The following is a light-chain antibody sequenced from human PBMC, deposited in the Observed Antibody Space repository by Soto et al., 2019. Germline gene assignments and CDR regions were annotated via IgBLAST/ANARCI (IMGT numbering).Light chain of an antibody. CDR2: AAS. V-gene: IGKV1-39*01. J-gene: IGKJ4*01. Sequence: DIQMTQSPSSLSASVGDRVTITCRASQSISSYLNWYQQRPGKAPKLLIYAASSLQSGVPARFSGSRSGTDFTLTISSLQPEDVATYYCQQSYSNPLTFGGGTKVELK. CDR1: QSISSY. CDR3: QQSYSNPLT.